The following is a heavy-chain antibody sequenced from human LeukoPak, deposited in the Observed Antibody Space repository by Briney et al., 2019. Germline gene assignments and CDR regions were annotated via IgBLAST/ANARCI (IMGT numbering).Heavy chain of an antibody. D-gene: IGHD2-2*01. Sequence: GGSLRLSCAASGFKFNSYGVHWVRQAPGKGLEWVAFIRYDGSNKYYADSVKGRFTISGDNSKNTLYLQMNSLRAEDTALYYCAKHSTSGYCSSTSCYEFDCWGQGTLVTVSS. V-gene: IGHV3-30*02. CDR2: IRYDGSNK. J-gene: IGHJ4*02. CDR3: AKHSTSGYCSSTSCYEFDC. CDR1: GFKFNSYG.